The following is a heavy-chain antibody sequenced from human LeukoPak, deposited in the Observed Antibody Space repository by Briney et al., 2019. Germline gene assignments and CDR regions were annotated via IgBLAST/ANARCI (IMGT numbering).Heavy chain of an antibody. J-gene: IGHJ5*02. CDR2: ITSSGDNT. CDR3: VRGSRGNYDT. CDR1: GFTFSSYG. D-gene: IGHD3-22*01. V-gene: IGHV3-21*04. Sequence: PGGSLRLSCAASGFTFSSYGMHWVRQAPGKGLQWVSSITSSGDNTYYADSVNGRFTISRDNTKNTLHLQVNSLRAEDTAVYYCVRGSRGNYDTWGQGTLVTVSS.